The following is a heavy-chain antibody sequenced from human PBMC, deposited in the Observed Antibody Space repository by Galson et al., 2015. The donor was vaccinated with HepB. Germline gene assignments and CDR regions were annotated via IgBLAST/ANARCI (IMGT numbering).Heavy chain of an antibody. D-gene: IGHD1-14*01. CDR3: ARPSTEHGYFDL. J-gene: IGHJ2*01. Sequence: SVKVSCKASGYTFISSAISWVRQAPGQGLGWMGWISAYNINTIYAQKLLGRVSMTTDTSTSTAYMELRSLRSDDTAVYYCARPSTEHGYFDLWGRGTLVTVSS. CDR2: ISAYNINT. V-gene: IGHV1-18*01. CDR1: GYTFISSA.